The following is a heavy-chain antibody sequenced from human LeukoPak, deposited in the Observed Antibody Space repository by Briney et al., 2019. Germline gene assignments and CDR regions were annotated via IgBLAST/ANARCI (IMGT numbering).Heavy chain of an antibody. V-gene: IGHV1-2*02. Sequence: ASVKVSCKASGYTFTGHYMHWVRQAPGQGLEWMGWINPNSGGTNYAQKFQGRVTMTRDTSISTAYMELSRLRSDDTAVYYCARDSHFVVRGVIGVARGLDYWGQGTLVTVSS. CDR2: INPNSGGT. CDR3: ARDSHFVVRGVIGVARGLDY. J-gene: IGHJ4*02. CDR1: GYTFTGHY. D-gene: IGHD3-10*01.